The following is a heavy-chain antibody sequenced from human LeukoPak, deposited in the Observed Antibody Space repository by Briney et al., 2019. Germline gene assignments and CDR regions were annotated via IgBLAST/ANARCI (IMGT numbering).Heavy chain of an antibody. J-gene: IGHJ4*02. CDR1: GFTVSSNY. Sequence: EGSLRLSCAASGFTVSSNYMSWVRQAPGKGLEWVSVIYSGGSTYYADSVKGRFTISRDNSKNTLYLQMNSLRAEDTAVYYCASSTTGTTEYWGQGTLVTVSS. CDR2: IYSGGST. CDR3: ASSTTGTTEY. V-gene: IGHV3-66*01. D-gene: IGHD1-1*01.